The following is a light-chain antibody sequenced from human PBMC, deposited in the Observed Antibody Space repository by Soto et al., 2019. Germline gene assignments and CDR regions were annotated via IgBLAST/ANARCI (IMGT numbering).Light chain of an antibody. V-gene: IGLV2-8*01. Sequence: QSALTQPPSASGSPGQSVTISCTGTSSDVGGYNFVSWFQQNPGKAPKLIIYEVNKRPSGVPDRFSGSKSGNTASLTVSGLQAEDEADYSCNSYAGSNNFVIFGGGTKLTVL. CDR3: NSYAGSNNFVI. J-gene: IGLJ2*01. CDR1: SSDVGGYNF. CDR2: EVN.